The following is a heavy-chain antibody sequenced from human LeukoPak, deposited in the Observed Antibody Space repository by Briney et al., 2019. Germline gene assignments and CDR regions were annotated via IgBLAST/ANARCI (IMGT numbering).Heavy chain of an antibody. CDR2: IYYSGST. J-gene: IGHJ1*01. D-gene: IGHD6-13*01. CDR3: ASGASSSWPQYFQH. CDR1: GGSISSYY. V-gene: IGHV4-59*01. Sequence: SETLSFTCTVSGGSISSYYWSWIRQPPGKGLEWIGYIYYSGSTNYNPSLKSRATISVDTSKNQFSLKLSSVTAADTAVYYCASGASSSWPQYFQHWGQGTLVTVSS.